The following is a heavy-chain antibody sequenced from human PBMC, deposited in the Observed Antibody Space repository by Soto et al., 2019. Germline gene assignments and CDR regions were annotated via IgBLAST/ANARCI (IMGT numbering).Heavy chain of an antibody. CDR2: ISYDVSNK. CDR1: GFSFSNYG. J-gene: IGHJ2*01. D-gene: IGHD6-19*01. Sequence: GGSLRLSCAASGFSFSNYGMHWVRQAPGMGLEWVAVISYDVSNKYYADSVKGRFTISRDNSKNTLYLQMNSLRADDTALYYCAKGETALAFYWYFDLWGRGTLVTVSS. V-gene: IGHV3-30*18. CDR3: AKGETALAFYWYFDL.